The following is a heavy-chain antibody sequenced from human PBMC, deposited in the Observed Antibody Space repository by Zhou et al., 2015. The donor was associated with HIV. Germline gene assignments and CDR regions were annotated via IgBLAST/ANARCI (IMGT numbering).Heavy chain of an antibody. J-gene: IGHJ6*02. D-gene: IGHD3-10*01. Sequence: QVQLVESGGGVVQPGRSLRLSCAASGFTFSGSAVHWVRQAPGKGLECVSVISYDGSNQYYADSVKGRFTISRDNSKNTLYLQMSSLRAEDTAVYYCARETMVRGMGNYYGMDVWGQGITVTVSS. CDR1: GFTFSGSA. CDR3: ARETMVRGMGNYYGMDV. CDR2: ISYDGSNQ. V-gene: IGHV3-30*04.